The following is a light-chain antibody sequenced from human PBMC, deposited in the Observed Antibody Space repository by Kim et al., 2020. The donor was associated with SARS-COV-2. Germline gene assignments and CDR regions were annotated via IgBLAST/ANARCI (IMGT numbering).Light chain of an antibody. CDR2: AVS. CDR3: SSYTSIAAVV. Sequence: GRWITISCIGTGSDVGGYNYVCWYRQHPCKVPNLMIYAVSSRPSGVSDRFSGSKSGNPASLTISGLQAEGEANNYCSSYTSIAAVVFGGGTQLTVL. V-gene: IGLV2-14*03. J-gene: IGLJ2*01. CDR1: GSDVGGYNY.